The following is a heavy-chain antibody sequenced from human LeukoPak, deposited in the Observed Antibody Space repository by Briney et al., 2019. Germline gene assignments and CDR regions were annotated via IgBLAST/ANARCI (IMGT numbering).Heavy chain of an antibody. Sequence: SETLSLTCTVSGGSISSYYWSWIRQPAGKRLEWIGRIYTSGSTNYNPSLKSRVTMSVDTSKNQFSLKLSSVTAADTAVYYCARDRRTYSSSWTDAFDIWGQGTMVTVSS. J-gene: IGHJ3*02. V-gene: IGHV4-4*07. CDR1: GGSISSYY. CDR3: ARDRRTYSSSWTDAFDI. CDR2: IYTSGST. D-gene: IGHD6-13*01.